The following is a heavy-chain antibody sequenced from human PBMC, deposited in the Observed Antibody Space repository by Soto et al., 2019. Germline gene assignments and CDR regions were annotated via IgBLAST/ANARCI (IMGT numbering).Heavy chain of an antibody. D-gene: IGHD2-2*01. CDR1: GYTFTSYD. Sequence: QVQLVQSGAEVKKPGASVKVSCKASGYTFTSYDISWVRQATGQGLEWMGWMNPNSGNTGYAQKFQGRITMTRDTSISTAYMELSSLRSEDTAVYYCARGGCSSTSCYGMVPPDFVYWGQGTLVTVSS. V-gene: IGHV1-8*01. CDR2: MNPNSGNT. CDR3: ARGGCSSTSCYGMVPPDFVY. J-gene: IGHJ4*02.